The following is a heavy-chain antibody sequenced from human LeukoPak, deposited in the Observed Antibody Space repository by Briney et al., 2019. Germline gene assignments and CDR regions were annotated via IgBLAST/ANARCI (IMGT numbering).Heavy chain of an antibody. V-gene: IGHV5-51*01. D-gene: IGHD1-26*01. CDR2: IYPGDSDT. Sequence: GESLKISCKGSGYSVTSYWIGWVRQMPGKGLEWMGIIYPGDSDTRYSPSFQGQVTISADKSISTAYLQWSNLKASDTAMYYCARGSIVGATRNYFDYWGQGTLLTVSS. J-gene: IGHJ4*02. CDR1: GYSVTSYW. CDR3: ARGSIVGATRNYFDY.